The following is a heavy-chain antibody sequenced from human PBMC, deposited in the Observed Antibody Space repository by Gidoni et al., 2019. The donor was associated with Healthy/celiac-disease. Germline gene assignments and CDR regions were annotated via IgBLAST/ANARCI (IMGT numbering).Heavy chain of an antibody. CDR1: GGSISSGSYY. CDR2: IYTSGST. Sequence: QVQLQESGPGLVKPSQTLSLTCTVSGGSISSGSYYWRWIRQPAGKGLEWIGRIYTSGSTNYNPSLKSRVTISVDTSKNQFSLKLSSVTAADTAVYYCAREGERVIDYWGQGTLVTVSS. V-gene: IGHV4-61*02. J-gene: IGHJ4*02. D-gene: IGHD3-16*01. CDR3: AREGERVIDY.